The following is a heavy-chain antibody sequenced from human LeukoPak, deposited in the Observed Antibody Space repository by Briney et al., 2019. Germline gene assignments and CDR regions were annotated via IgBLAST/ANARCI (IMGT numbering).Heavy chain of an antibody. CDR2: IGISSGNT. D-gene: IGHD1-1*01. CDR1: GFPFTDYS. J-gene: IGHJ4*02. CDR3: ARDHNYAFDN. Sequence: GGSLRRSCAASGFPFTDYSMNWVRQAPGKGLEWISYIGISSGNTKYADSVKGRFTISGDNAKYSLYLQMNNLRVEDTAVYYCARDHNYAFDNWGQGTLGTVSS. V-gene: IGHV3-48*04.